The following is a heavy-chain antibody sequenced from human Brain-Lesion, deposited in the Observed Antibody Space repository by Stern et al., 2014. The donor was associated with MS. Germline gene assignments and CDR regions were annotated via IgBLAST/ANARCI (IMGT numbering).Heavy chain of an antibody. CDR2: INRDGSTT. CDR1: GFTFSNSW. D-gene: IGHD3-10*01. V-gene: IGHV3-74*02. Sequence: EVQLVESGVGLVQPGGSLRLSCAASGFTFSNSWMHWVRQAPGKGLVWVSRINRDGSTTTYADSVKGRFTISRDNAKNTLYLQMSSLRAEDTAVYYCTILSGPYDHWGQGTLVTVSS. CDR3: TILSGPYDH. J-gene: IGHJ4*02.